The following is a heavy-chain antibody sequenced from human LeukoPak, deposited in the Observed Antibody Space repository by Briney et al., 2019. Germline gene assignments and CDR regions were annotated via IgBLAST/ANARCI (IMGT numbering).Heavy chain of an antibody. CDR2: IKEDGSEK. CDR3: ARGKAVDI. CDR1: GFSLSNNW. Sequence: GGSLRLSCVGSGFSLSNNWLTWFRQAPGKGLEWVANIKEDGSEKYYVDSVKGRFTISRDNTENSLYLQMNSLRAEDTAVYYCARGKAVDIWGQGTMVTVS. J-gene: IGHJ3*02. V-gene: IGHV3-7*04.